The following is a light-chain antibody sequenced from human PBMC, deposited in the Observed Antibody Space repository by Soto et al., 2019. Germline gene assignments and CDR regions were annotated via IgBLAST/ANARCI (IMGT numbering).Light chain of an antibody. CDR2: GSS. J-gene: IGKJ1*01. CDR3: QQYYHSPRT. Sequence: EIVLTQSPCTLSLCPGERATISCRASQRVSSRYFAWFQQRPGQVPRLLIFGSSSRAPGIPDRFSGSGSGTDFTLTISRLEPEDFGVYYCQQYYHSPRTLGQGTKVDIK. CDR1: QRVSSRY. V-gene: IGKV3-20*01.